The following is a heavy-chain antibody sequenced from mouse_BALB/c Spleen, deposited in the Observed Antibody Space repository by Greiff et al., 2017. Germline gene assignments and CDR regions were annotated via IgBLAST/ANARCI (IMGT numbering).Heavy chain of an antibody. CDR2: INPSNGGT. J-gene: IGHJ1*01. Sequence: QVQLQQSGAELVKPGASVKLSCKAPGYTFTSYYMYWVKQRPGQGLEWIGEINPSNGGTNFNEKFKSKATLTVDKSSSTAYMQLSSLTSEDSTVYYCTRWSYGYGYWYFDVWGAGTTVTVSS. CDR3: TRWSYGYGYWYFDV. V-gene: IGHV1S81*02. CDR1: GYTFTSYY. D-gene: IGHD2-2*01.